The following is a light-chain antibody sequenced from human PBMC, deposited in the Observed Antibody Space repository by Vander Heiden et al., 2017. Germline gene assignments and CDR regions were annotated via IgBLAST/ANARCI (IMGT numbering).Light chain of an antibody. V-gene: IGLV3-1*01. CDR1: KLGAKF. CDR2: LDT. J-gene: IGLJ2*01. Sequence: SYELTQSPSVSVSPGQTASITCSGHKLGAKFASWYQQKPGQSPVLVIYLDTKRPSGIPERFSGSNAGNTATLTISGTQAMDEADYYCQAWDSTNTVVFGGGTKLTVL. CDR3: QAWDSTNTVV.